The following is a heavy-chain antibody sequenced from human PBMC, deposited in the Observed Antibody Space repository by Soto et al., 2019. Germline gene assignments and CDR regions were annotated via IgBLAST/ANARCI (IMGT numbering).Heavy chain of an antibody. CDR2: ISAYNGNT. CDR1: GYTFTSYG. J-gene: IGHJ3*02. V-gene: IGHV1-18*01. Sequence: ASVKVSFKASGYTFTSYGISWVRQAPGQGLEWMGWISAYNGNTNYAQKLQGRVTMTTDTSTSTAYMELRSLRSDDTAVYYCARDPTGYIVGPYAFDIWGQGTMVTVSS. CDR3: ARDPTGYIVGPYAFDI. D-gene: IGHD5-12*01.